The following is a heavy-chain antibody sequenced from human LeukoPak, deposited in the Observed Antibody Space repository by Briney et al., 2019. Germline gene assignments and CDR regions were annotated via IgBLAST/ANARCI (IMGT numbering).Heavy chain of an antibody. D-gene: IGHD6-19*01. J-gene: IGHJ4*02. CDR2: IKQDGSDK. Sequence: GGSLRLSCAASGFTFSSHLMSWVRPAPGKGLEWVANIKQDGSDKYYVDSVKGRFTISRDNAKNSLYLQMSSLRAEDTAVYFCARDQPVAALDYWGQGTPVTVSS. CDR1: GFTFSSHL. CDR3: ARDQPVAALDY. V-gene: IGHV3-7*01.